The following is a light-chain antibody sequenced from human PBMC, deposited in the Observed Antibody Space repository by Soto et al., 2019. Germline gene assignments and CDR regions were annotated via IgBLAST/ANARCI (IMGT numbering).Light chain of an antibody. J-gene: IGKJ1*01. V-gene: IGKV4-1*01. CDR2: WAS. CDR3: QQYYSTPWT. Sequence: DIVMTQSPDSLAVSLGERATINCKSSQSVSYSSNNKNYLAWYQQKPGQPPKLLIYWASTRESGVPDRFSGSGSGTDFTLTISSLLAEDVAVYYCQQYYSTPWTFGQGTKVEIK. CDR1: QSVSYSSNNKNY.